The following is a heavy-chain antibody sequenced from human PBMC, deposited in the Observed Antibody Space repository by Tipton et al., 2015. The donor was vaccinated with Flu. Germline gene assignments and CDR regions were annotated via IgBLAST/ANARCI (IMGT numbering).Heavy chain of an antibody. J-gene: IGHJ4*02. CDR2: IYSGGST. CDR1: GFTVSSNY. V-gene: IGHV3-53*01. CDR3: ARGRGYCVTTTCLLPFDF. Sequence: SLRLSCVVSGFTVSSNYMTWVRQAPGKGLEWASVIYSGGSTKYADSVKGRFTISRDNSKNTLYLQLNSLRAEDTAVYYGARGRGYCVTTTCLLPFDFRGQGTLVTVSS. D-gene: IGHD2-2*01.